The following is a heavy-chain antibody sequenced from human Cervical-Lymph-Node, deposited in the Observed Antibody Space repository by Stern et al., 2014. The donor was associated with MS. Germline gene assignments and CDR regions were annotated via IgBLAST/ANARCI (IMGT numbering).Heavy chain of an antibody. CDR1: GGSISSGGYY. CDR3: ARVSYDFWSGYYVFDY. Sequence: QLQLQESGPGLVKPSQTLSLTCTVSGGSISSGGYYWSWIRQHPGQGLEWIGYIYYSGSSYSNTFLKSRITISDDTSKNQFSLKLSSVTAADTAVYYCARVSYDFWSGYYVFDYWGQGTLVTVSS. J-gene: IGHJ4*02. CDR2: IYYSGSS. D-gene: IGHD3-3*01. V-gene: IGHV4-31*03.